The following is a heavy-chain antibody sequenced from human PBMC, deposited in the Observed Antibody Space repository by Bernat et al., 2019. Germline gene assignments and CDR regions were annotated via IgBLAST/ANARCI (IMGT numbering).Heavy chain of an antibody. CDR2: ISSSSNTI. Sequence: EVQLVESGGGLVQPGGSLRLSCAASGFTFSSYRMNWVRQAPGKGLEWVSYISSSSNTIYYADSVKGRFTISRDNAKNSLYLQMNSLRAEDTAVYYCSSENNTNCYVYYGMDVWGQGTTVTVSS. J-gene: IGHJ6*02. V-gene: IGHV3-48*01. CDR1: GFTFSSYR. CDR3: SSENNTNCYVYYGMDV. D-gene: IGHD2-2*01.